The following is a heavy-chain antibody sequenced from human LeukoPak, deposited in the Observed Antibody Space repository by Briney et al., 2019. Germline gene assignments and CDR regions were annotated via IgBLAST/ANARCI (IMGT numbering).Heavy chain of an antibody. CDR3: GRTTTGYSSGRNPAWPVDY. V-gene: IGHV3-30*03. Sequence: GRSLRLSCAASGFTFSSYGMLSVRQAPAKGLEWVAVISYDGSNKYYADSVKGRFTISRDNSKNTLYLQMNSLRAEDTAVYYCGRTTTGYSSGRNPAWPVDYWGQGTLVTVSS. CDR2: ISYDGSNK. J-gene: IGHJ4*02. CDR1: GFTFSSYG. D-gene: IGHD6-19*01.